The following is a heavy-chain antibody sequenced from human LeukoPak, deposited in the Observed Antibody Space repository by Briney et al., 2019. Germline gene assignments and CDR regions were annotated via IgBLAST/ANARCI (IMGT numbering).Heavy chain of an antibody. Sequence: SETLSLTCTVSGGSISSYYWSWIRQPPGKGLEWIGYIYYSGSTTYNPSLKSRVTISVDTSKNQFPLKLSSVTAADTAVYYCARGPYHYDSSDYSAFDYWGQGTPVTVSS. CDR1: GGSISSYY. D-gene: IGHD3-22*01. CDR3: ARGPYHYDSSDYSAFDY. V-gene: IGHV4-59*01. CDR2: IYYSGST. J-gene: IGHJ4*02.